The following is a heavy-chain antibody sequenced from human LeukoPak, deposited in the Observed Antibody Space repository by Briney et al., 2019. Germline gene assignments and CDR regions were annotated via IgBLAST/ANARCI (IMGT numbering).Heavy chain of an antibody. Sequence: SETLSLTCAVYGGSLSGYYWSWIRQPPGKGLEWIGEINDSGSTNYNPSLKGRVTISVDTSKNQFSLKLSSVTAADTAVYYCARCLMYYDYICGSYRPYYFDYWGQGTLVTVSS. V-gene: IGHV4-34*01. CDR2: INDSGST. J-gene: IGHJ4*02. D-gene: IGHD3-16*02. CDR1: GGSLSGYY. CDR3: ARCLMYYDYICGSYRPYYFDY.